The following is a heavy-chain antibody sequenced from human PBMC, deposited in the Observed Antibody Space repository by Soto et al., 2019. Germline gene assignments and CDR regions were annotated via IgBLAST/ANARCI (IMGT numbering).Heavy chain of an antibody. V-gene: IGHV3-23*01. CDR1: GFTFSSYA. CDR2: ISGSGGST. J-gene: IGHJ6*02. CDR3: AKDIEATGYYYGMDV. D-gene: IGHD6-6*01. Sequence: EVQLLESGGGLVQPGGSLRLSCAASGFTFSSYAMSWVRQAPGKGLEWVSAISGSGGSTYYADSVKGRFTISRDNAKNSLYLQMNSLRAEDTALYYCAKDIEATGYYYGMDVWGQGTTVTVSS.